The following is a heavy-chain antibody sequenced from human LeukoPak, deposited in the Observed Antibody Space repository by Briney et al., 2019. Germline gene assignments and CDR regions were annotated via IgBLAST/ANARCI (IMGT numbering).Heavy chain of an antibody. CDR3: AKGQVRGATVVTIDY. CDR2: VSGSGGST. CDR1: GFTFSSYA. V-gene: IGHV3-23*01. Sequence: GGSLRLSCAASGFTFSSYAMSWVRQVPGKGLEWVSAVSGSGGSTYSADSVKGRFIISRDNSKNTVYLQMNSLRAEDTAVYYCAKGQVRGATVVTIDYWGQGTLVTVSS. D-gene: IGHD4-23*01. J-gene: IGHJ4*02.